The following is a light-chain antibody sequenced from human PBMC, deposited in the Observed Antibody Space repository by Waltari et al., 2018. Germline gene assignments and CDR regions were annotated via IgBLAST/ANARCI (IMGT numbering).Light chain of an antibody. Sequence: QSALTQPASVSGSPGQSITISCTGTSSDVGGYNYVSWYQQHPGKAPKLMIYDVSNRPSGVYNRFSGSKSGNTASLTISGLQAEDEADYYCSSYTSSSTPGVFGGGTKLTVL. CDR1: SSDVGGYNY. V-gene: IGLV2-14*03. CDR2: DVS. J-gene: IGLJ2*01. CDR3: SSYTSSSTPGV.